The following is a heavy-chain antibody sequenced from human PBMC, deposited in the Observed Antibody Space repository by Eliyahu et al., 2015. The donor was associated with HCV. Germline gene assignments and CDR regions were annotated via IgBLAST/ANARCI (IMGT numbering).Heavy chain of an antibody. CDR1: GFSLSTSGVX. V-gene: IGHV2-5*02. J-gene: IGHJ6*02. CDR3: AHSLGYCSGGSCYLSYYYGMDV. D-gene: IGHD2-15*01. Sequence: QITLKESGPTLVKPTQTLTLTCTFSGFSLSTSGVXVGWXRQPPGKALEWLALIYWDDDKRYRPSLKSRLTITKDTSKNQVVLTMTNMDPVDTATYYCAHSLGYCSGGSCYLSYYYGMDVWGQGTTVTVSS. CDR2: IYWDDDK.